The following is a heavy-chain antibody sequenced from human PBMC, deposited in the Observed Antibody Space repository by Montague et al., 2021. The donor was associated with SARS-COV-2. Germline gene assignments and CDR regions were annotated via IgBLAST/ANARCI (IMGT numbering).Heavy chain of an antibody. Sequence: PALVKPTQTLTLTCTFSGFSLSTSGMCVSWIRQPPGKALEWLARIDWDDDKYYSTSLKTRLTISKDTSKNQVVLTMTNMDPVDTATYYCARTMTTVTTAYGLGDHYYGMDVWGQGTTVTVSS. D-gene: IGHD4-17*01. CDR2: IDWDDDK. J-gene: IGHJ6*02. CDR3: ARTMTTVTTAYGLGDHYYGMDV. V-gene: IGHV2-70*11. CDR1: GFSLSTSGMC.